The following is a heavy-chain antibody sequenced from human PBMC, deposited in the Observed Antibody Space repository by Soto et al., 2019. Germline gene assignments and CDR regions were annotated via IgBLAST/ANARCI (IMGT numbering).Heavy chain of an antibody. CDR3: AGLYPYESSGYHLDY. D-gene: IGHD3-22*01. V-gene: IGHV4-39*01. CDR2: IYYLGNT. Sequence: SSQTLSLTCTVSGGSISSTSSYCALIRQPPGKGLEWVGSIYYLGNTYYNPSLGSRVTISVDTSKNQFSLKLSSVTAADTAVFYCAGLYPYESSGYHLDYWSQGTLVTSP. CDR1: GGSISSTSSY. J-gene: IGHJ4*02.